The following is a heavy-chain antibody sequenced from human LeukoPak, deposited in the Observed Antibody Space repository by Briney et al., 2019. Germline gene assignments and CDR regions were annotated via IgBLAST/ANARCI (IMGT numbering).Heavy chain of an antibody. CDR1: GFIVSHNY. D-gene: IGHD6-13*01. CDR3: ARGPRYSFY. CDR2: IYIDGTT. Sequence: GGSLRLSCAASGFIVSHNYMTWVRRAPGKGLEWISVIYIDGTTYYADSVKGRFTISRDQANNTLYLQMNTLRDEDTAVYYCARGPRYSFYWGQGTLVSVSS. J-gene: IGHJ4*02. V-gene: IGHV3-53*01.